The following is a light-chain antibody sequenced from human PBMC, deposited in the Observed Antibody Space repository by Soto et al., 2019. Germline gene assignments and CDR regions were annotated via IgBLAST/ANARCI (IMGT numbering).Light chain of an antibody. CDR2: GNN. CDR3: QSYDSSLSGVL. CDR1: SSNIGRGYD. V-gene: IGLV1-40*01. Sequence: QSVLTQPPSVSGAPGQRVTISCTGSSSNIGRGYDVHWYQQLPGTAPKLLIYGNNNRPSGVPDRFSVSKSGTSASLAITGLQAEDEADYYCQSYDSSLSGVLFGGGTKLTVL. J-gene: IGLJ3*02.